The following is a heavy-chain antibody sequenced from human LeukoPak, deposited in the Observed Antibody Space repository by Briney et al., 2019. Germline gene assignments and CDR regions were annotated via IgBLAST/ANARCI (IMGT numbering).Heavy chain of an antibody. D-gene: IGHD3-22*01. Sequence: ASVKVSCEASGYTFTSYGISWVRQAPGQGLEWMGWISAYNGNTNYAQKLQGRVTMTTDTSTSTAYMELRSLRSDDTAVYYCASGSYYDSSGPLDYWGQGTLVTVSS. J-gene: IGHJ4*02. CDR2: ISAYNGNT. V-gene: IGHV1-18*01. CDR3: ASGSYYDSSGPLDY. CDR1: GYTFTSYG.